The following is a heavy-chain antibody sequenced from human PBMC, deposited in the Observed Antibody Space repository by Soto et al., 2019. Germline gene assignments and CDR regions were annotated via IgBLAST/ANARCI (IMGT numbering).Heavy chain of an antibody. CDR3: AKDRVPDGIYSSDY. Sequence: EVQLLESGGDLVQPGGSLRLSCAASGFSFRDFSMNWFRQAPGKGLEWVSFIDLSGTTTYYRDSVKGRFTMSKDKSRNTVYLQMNSLRVEATAIYYCAKDRVPDGIYSSDYWGQGVLVTVSS. CDR1: GFSFRDFS. V-gene: IGHV3-23*01. CDR2: IDLSGTTT. J-gene: IGHJ4*02. D-gene: IGHD2-15*01.